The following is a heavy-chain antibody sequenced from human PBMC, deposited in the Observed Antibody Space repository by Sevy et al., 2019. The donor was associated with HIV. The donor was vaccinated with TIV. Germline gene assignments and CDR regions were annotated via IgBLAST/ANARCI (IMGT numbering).Heavy chain of an antibody. CDR1: GFTFGDYA. D-gene: IGHD3-16*01. J-gene: IGHJ3*01. Sequence: GGSLRLSCTASGFTFGDYAMSWFRQAPGKGLEWVGFIRSKTYGGTTEYSAFMKGRFTISRDDSKSTAYLQMNSLKSEETAVYYCFREGSGGTVIQPDAFDFWGQGTMVTVSS. CDR2: IRSKTYGGTT. V-gene: IGHV3-49*03. CDR3: FREGSGGTVIQPDAFDF.